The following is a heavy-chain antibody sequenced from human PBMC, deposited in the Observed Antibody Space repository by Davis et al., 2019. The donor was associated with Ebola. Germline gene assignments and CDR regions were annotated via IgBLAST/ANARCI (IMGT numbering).Heavy chain of an antibody. CDR2: IYYSGST. CDR1: GGSISGYY. CDR3: ASLYSSGWYPDY. Sequence: MPSETLSLTCTVSGGSISGYYWSWIRQPPGKGLEWNGYIYYSGSTNYNPSLKSRVTISVDTSKNQFSLKLSSVTAADTAVYYCASLYSSGWYPDYWGQGTLVTVSS. J-gene: IGHJ4*02. D-gene: IGHD6-19*01. V-gene: IGHV4-59*01.